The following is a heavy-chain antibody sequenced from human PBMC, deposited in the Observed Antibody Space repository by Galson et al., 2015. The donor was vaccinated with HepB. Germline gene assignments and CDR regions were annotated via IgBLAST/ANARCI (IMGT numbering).Heavy chain of an antibody. D-gene: IGHD2-15*01. J-gene: IGHJ4*02. V-gene: IGHV1-46*01. CDR3: ARDTPDTYYFDY. Sequence: SCKASGYTLTNYHFHWVRQAPGQGPEWMGKIFAGGGSTRYAERFQGRVTLTRDSSTSTIYMEVSSLRSEDTAVYYCARDTPDTYYFDYWGQGTLVTVSS. CDR2: IFAGGGST. CDR1: GYTLTNYH.